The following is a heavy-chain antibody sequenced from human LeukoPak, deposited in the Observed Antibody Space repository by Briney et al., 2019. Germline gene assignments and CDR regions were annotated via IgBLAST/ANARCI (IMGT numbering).Heavy chain of an antibody. D-gene: IGHD6-19*01. J-gene: IGHJ5*02. CDR3: ARGSSSGWWDCFDP. Sequence: GGSLRLSCAASGFTFDDYAMHWVRHAPGKGLEWVSGISWNSGSIGYADSVKGRFTISRDNAKNSLYLQMNSLRAEDTALYYCARGSSSGWWDCFDPWGQGTLVTVSS. CDR2: ISWNSGSI. V-gene: IGHV3-9*01. CDR1: GFTFDDYA.